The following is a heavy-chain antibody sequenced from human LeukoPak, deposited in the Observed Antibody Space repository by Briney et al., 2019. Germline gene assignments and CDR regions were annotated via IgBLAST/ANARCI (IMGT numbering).Heavy chain of an antibody. V-gene: IGHV4-4*07. CDR2: IYTSGST. Sequence: PSETLSLTCTVSGGSISSYYWSWIRQPAGKGLEWIGRIYTSGSTNYNPSLKSRVTMSVDTSKNQFSLKLSSVTAADTAVYYCARRLLKQWLGQAFDIWGQGTMVTVSS. CDR1: GGSISSYY. D-gene: IGHD6-19*01. J-gene: IGHJ3*02. CDR3: ARRLLKQWLGQAFDI.